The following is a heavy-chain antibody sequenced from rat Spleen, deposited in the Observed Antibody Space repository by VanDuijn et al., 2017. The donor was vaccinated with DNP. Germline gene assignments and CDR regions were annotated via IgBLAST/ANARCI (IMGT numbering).Heavy chain of an antibody. CDR1: GFTFSDYY. CDR3: ARPMDYYSGGFAY. Sequence: EVQLVESGGGLVQPGRSLKLSCAASGFTFSDYYMAWVRQAPTKGLEWVAYITYDGGRPYYGDSVKGRFTISRDNAKSTLYLQMHSLRSEDMATYYCARPMDYYSGGFAYWGQGTLVTVSS. V-gene: IGHV5-22*01. CDR2: ITYDGGRP. D-gene: IGHD1-1*01. J-gene: IGHJ3*01.